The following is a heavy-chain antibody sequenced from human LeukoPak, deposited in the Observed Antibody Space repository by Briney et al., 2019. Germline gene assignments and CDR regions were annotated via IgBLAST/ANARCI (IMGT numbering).Heavy chain of an antibody. D-gene: IGHD3-22*01. CDR3: ARHKSAFDSSGYLIY. V-gene: IGHV4-59*08. CDR1: GGSISSYY. Sequence: PSETLSLTCTVSGGSISSYYWSWIRQPPGKGLEWIGYIYYSGSTNYHPSLKGRVTISVDTSKNQFSLKLTSVTAADTAVYYCARHKSAFDSSGYLIYWGQGTLVTVSS. CDR2: IYYSGST. J-gene: IGHJ4*02.